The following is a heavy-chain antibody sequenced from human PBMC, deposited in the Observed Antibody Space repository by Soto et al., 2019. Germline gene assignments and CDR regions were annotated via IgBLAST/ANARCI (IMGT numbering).Heavy chain of an antibody. CDR1: GYTFTSYG. CDR2: ISAYNGNT. J-gene: IGHJ3*02. Sequence: ASVKVSCKASGYTFTSYGISWVRQAPGQGLEWMGWISAYNGNTNYAQKLQGRVTMTTDTSTSTAYMELRSLRSDDTAVYYCARGGQRITMIVVVIGAFDIWGQGTMVTVSS. D-gene: IGHD3-22*01. V-gene: IGHV1-18*04. CDR3: ARGGQRITMIVVVIGAFDI.